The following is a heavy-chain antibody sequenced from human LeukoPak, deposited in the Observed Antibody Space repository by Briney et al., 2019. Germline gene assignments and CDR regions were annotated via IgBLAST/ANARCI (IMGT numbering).Heavy chain of an antibody. CDR2: IYYTGTT. V-gene: IGHV4-59*01. CDR3: ARGGWRLDY. D-gene: IGHD2-15*01. Sequence: PSETLSLTCTVSGVSISSYYWGWIRQPPGKGLEWIGYIYYTGTTNYNPSLKSRVTISVDTSKNQFSLKLSSVTAANTAVYYCARGGWRLDYWGQGTLVTVSS. J-gene: IGHJ4*02. CDR1: GVSISSYY.